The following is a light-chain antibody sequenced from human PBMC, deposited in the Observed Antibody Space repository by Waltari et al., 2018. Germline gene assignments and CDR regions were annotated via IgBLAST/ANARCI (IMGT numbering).Light chain of an antibody. CDR1: SGHFNFA. CDR3: QTWGTGIQV. V-gene: IGLV4-69*01. Sequence: QLVLTQSPSASASLGASVKLTCTLSSGHFNFAIAWPQQQPEKGPRFLMKLRSDGSHSKGDGIPDRFSGSSSGAERYLTISSLQSEDEADYYCQTWGTGIQVFGGGTKLTVL. CDR2: LRSDGSH. J-gene: IGLJ2*01.